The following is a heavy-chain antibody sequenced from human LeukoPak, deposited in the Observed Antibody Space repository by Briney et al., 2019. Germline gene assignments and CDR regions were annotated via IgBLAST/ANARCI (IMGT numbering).Heavy chain of an antibody. CDR3: ATDRGARY. D-gene: IGHD3-16*01. CDR2: ISSGSYT. J-gene: IGHJ4*02. V-gene: IGHV3-21*01. Sequence: AGGSLRLSCAASGFTFSSYNMKWVRQAPGKGLEWVSSISSGSYTYYADSVKGRFTTSRDNAKNSLFLQMNSLRAEDTAVYYCATDRGARYWGQGTLVTVSS. CDR1: GFTFSSYN.